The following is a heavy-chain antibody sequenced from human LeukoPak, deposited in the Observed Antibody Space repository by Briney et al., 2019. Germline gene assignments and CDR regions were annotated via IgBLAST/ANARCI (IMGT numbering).Heavy chain of an antibody. CDR2: INPNSGGT. Sequence: ASVKVSCKASGYTFTGYYMHWVRQAPGQGLEWMGRINPNSGGTNYAQKLQGRVTMTTDTSTSTAYMELRSLRSDDTAVYYCARDKSRRGYYYDSSGYYSFDYWGQGTLVTVSS. CDR1: GYTFTGYY. J-gene: IGHJ4*02. D-gene: IGHD3-22*01. V-gene: IGHV1-2*06. CDR3: ARDKSRRGYYYDSSGYYSFDY.